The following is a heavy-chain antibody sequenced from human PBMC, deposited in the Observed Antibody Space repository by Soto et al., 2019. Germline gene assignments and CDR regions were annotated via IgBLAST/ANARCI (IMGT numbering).Heavy chain of an antibody. J-gene: IGHJ6*02. V-gene: IGHV4-4*02. CDR2: IYHSGST. CDR1: GGSISSSNW. Sequence: ETVSLTCAVSGGSISSSNWWSWVRQPPGKGLEWIGEIYHSGSTNYNPSLKSRVTISVDKSKNQFSLKLSSVTAGDTAVYYCARVSGSYYYGMDVWGQGITVTVSS. D-gene: IGHD1-26*01. CDR3: ARVSGSYYYGMDV.